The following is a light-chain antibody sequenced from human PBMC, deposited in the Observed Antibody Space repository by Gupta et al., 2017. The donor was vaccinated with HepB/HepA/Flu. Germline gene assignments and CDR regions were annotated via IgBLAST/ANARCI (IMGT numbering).Light chain of an antibody. V-gene: IGLV2-14*01. CDR3: SSYATTSTLEL. Sequence: QSALTDPAPVSGSPGQSITISCTGSSSDVGGYNSVFWYQQYLGKAPKLVIYEVNNRPSGISYRFSGSKSGDTASLTISGLQAEDEAVYFCSSYATTSTLELFGGGTKLTVL. CDR1: SSDVGGYNS. J-gene: IGLJ3*02. CDR2: EVN.